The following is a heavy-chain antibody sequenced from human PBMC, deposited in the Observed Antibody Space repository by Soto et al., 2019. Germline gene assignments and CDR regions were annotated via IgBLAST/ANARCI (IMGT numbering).Heavy chain of an antibody. D-gene: IGHD2-2*01. CDR1: GFTFSTYW. Sequence: EVQVVESGGGLVQPGGSLRLYCVASGFTFSTYWMTWVRQAPGKGLEWVANIKQGGSETHYVDSVKGRFTISRDNAKNSLYLQMNSLRAEDTAVYYCARGTFGGYDSWGQGTLVTVSS. CDR3: ARGTFGGYDS. V-gene: IGHV3-7*01. CDR2: IKQGGSET. J-gene: IGHJ5*01.